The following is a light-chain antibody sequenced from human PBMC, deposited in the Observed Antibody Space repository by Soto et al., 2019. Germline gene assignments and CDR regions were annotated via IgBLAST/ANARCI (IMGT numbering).Light chain of an antibody. CDR3: GTWDSSLTVSYV. CDR1: SSNIGNNC. Sequence: QSVLTQPPSVSAAPGQRVTISCSGSSSNIGNNCFSWYRQFPGTAPQLLIHEDNKRPSGIPDRFSGSKSGTSATLGITGLQTGDEADYYCGTWDSSLTVSYVFGTGTKLTVL. V-gene: IGLV1-51*02. CDR2: EDN. J-gene: IGLJ1*01.